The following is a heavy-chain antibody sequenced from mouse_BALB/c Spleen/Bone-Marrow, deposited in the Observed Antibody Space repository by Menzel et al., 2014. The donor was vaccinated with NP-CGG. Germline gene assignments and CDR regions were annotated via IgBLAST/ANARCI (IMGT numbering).Heavy chain of an antibody. J-gene: IGHJ2*01. CDR2: IYPGDGDT. CDR3: ARGWISVDY. CDR1: GYAFSVYW. V-gene: IGHV1-80*01. Sequence: QLQQSGAELVRPGSSVKISCKASGYAFSVYWLNWVKQRPGQGLEWIGQIYPGDGDTNYNGKFKGRATLTADKSSNXAYMQLSSLTSEDSAVYFCARGWISVDYWGQGTTLTVSS. D-gene: IGHD3-3*01.